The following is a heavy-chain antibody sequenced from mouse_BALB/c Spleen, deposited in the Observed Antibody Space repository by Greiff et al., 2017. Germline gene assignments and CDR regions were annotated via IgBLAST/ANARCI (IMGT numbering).Heavy chain of an antibody. CDR1: GFTFSSYG. V-gene: IGHV5-6-3*01. CDR3: ARDSVIYDGYYAWFAY. D-gene: IGHD2-3*01. CDR2: INSNGGST. J-gene: IGHJ3*01. Sequence: EVHLVESGGGLVQPGGSLKLSCAASGFTFSSYGMSWVRQTPDKRLELVATINSNGGSTYYPDSVKGRFTISRDNAKNTLYLQMSSLKSEDTAMYYCARDSVIYDGYYAWFAYWGQGTLVTVSA.